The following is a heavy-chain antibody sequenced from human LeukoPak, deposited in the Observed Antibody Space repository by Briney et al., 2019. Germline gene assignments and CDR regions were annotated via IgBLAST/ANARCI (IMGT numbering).Heavy chain of an antibody. CDR2: ISYDGSNK. CDR1: GFTFSSYG. J-gene: IGHJ4*02. D-gene: IGHD6-13*01. V-gene: IGHV3-30*18. Sequence: GGSLRLSCAASGFTFSSYGMHWVRQAPGKGLEWVAVISYDGSNKYYADSVKGRFTISRDNSKSTLYLQMNSLRAEDTAVYYCAKDRISADVNPFDYWGQGTLVTVSS. CDR3: AKDRISADVNPFDY.